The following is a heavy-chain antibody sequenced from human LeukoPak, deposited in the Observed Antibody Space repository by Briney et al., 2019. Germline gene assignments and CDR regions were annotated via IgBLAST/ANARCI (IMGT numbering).Heavy chain of an antibody. D-gene: IGHD2-2*01. J-gene: IGHJ5*02. V-gene: IGHV1-2*02. CDR3: ARGWGDCSSTSCYHSWFDP. CDR1: GYTFTGYY. Sequence: GASVRVSCKACGYTFTGYYMHWVRQAPGQGLEWMGWINPNSGGTNYAQKFQGRVTMTRDTSISTAYMELSRLRSDDTAVYYCARGWGDCSSTSCYHSWFDPWGQGTLVTVSS. CDR2: INPNSGGT.